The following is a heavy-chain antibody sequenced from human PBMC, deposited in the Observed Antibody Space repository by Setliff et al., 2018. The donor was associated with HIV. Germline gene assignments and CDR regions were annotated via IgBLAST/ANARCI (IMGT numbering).Heavy chain of an antibody. V-gene: IGHV5-51*01. Sequence: PGESLKISCKGSGYSFTNYCIAWVRQMPGMGLDYMGIICPSDSETTYSPSFQGQIIISVDKSLTTAFLQWSSLKASDTAMYFCGRSGKSGELYAYWGQGTLVTVSS. CDR3: GRSGKSGELYAY. CDR1: GYSFTNYC. J-gene: IGHJ4*02. D-gene: IGHD2-8*01. CDR2: ICPSDSET.